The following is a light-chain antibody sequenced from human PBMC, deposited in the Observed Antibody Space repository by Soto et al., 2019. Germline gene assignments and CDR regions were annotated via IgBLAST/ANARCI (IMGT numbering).Light chain of an antibody. Sequence: QSVLTQPASVSGSPGQSITISCSGTSSNIGGYNVVSWYQQHPGKAPKVIVYEGIKRPSGVSDRFSGSTSGSTASLTISGLQAEYEAEYYCCSYVGATPYVFGTGTKVTVL. V-gene: IGLV2-23*01. CDR3: CSYVGATPYV. CDR1: SSNIGGYNV. J-gene: IGLJ1*01. CDR2: EGI.